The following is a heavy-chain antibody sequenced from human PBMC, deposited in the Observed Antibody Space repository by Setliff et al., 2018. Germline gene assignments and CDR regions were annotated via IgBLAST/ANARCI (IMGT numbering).Heavy chain of an antibody. CDR1: GFTISYYA. J-gene: IGHJ6*03. Sequence: LRLSCAASGFTISYYAIHWVRQAPGKGLEWVAVSRYAENYQYYADSVKGRFTISRDNAKNTLHLQMDSLRAEDTAVYYCARAKMEESGKAQASMDVWGKGATVTVSS. CDR3: ARAKMEESGKAQASMDV. CDR2: SRYAENYQ. D-gene: IGHD6-13*01. V-gene: IGHV3-30-3*01.